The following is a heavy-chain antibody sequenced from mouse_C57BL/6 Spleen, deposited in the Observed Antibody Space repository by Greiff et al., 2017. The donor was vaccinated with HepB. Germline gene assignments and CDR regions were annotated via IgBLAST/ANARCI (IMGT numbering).Heavy chain of an antibody. Sequence: VQLQQSGPELVKPGASVKISCKASGYTFTDYYMNWVKQSHGKSLEWIGDINPNNGGTSYNQKFKGKATLTVDKSSSTAYMELRSLTSEDSAVYYCARRTRTRGFDVWGTGTTVTVSS. V-gene: IGHV1-26*01. D-gene: IGHD2-13*01. J-gene: IGHJ1*03. CDR2: INPNNGGT. CDR3: ARRTRTRGFDV. CDR1: GYTFTDYY.